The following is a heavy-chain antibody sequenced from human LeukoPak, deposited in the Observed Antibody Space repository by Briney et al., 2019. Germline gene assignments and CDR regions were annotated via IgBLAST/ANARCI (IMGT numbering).Heavy chain of an antibody. D-gene: IGHD3/OR15-3a*01. Sequence: GGSLRLSCAASGFTFSSYGMHWVRQAPGKGLEWVAVIWYDGSNKYYADSVKGRFTISRDNSKNTLYLQMNSLRAEDTAVYYCARGRTFWTLGYWGQGTLVTVSS. CDR3: ARGRTFWTLGY. CDR1: GFTFSSYG. CDR2: IWYDGSNK. V-gene: IGHV3-33*01. J-gene: IGHJ4*02.